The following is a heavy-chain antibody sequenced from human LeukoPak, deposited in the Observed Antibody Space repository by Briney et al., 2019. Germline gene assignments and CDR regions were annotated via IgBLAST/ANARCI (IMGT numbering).Heavy chain of an antibody. J-gene: IGHJ4*02. CDR2: ISGDGGST. D-gene: IGHD3-22*01. V-gene: IGHV3-43*02. CDR3: ARDWYYDSSGYLPY. CDR1: GFTFDDYA. Sequence: GGSLRLSCAASGFTFDDYAMHWVRRAPGKGLEWVSLISGDGGSTYYADSVKGRFTISRDNSKNSLYLQMNSLRAEDTAVYYCARDWYYDSSGYLPYWGQGTLVIVSS.